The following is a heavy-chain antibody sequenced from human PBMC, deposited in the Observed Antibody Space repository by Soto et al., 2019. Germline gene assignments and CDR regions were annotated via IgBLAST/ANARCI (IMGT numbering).Heavy chain of an antibody. CDR3: ARSLLDLGIAARFTGPLAYFDY. V-gene: IGHV1-18*01. J-gene: IGHJ4*02. D-gene: IGHD6-6*01. CDR1: GYTFTSYG. Sequence: QVQLVQSGAEVKKPGASVKVSCKASGYTFTSYGISWVRQAPGQGLEWMGWISAYNGNTNYAQKLQGRVTMTTDTSTSTAYMELRSLRSDDTAVYYCARSLLDLGIAARFTGPLAYFDYWGQGTLVTVSS. CDR2: ISAYNGNT.